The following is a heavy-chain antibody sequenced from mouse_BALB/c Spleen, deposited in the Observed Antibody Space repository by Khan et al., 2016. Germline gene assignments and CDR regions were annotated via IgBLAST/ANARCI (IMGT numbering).Heavy chain of an antibody. CDR3: ARLYYFDY. J-gene: IGHJ2*01. Sequence: EVELVESGGGLVQPGGSRKLSCAASGFTFSSFGMHWVRQAPEKGLEWVAYISSGSSTIYYADTVKGRFTISRDNPKNTLFLQMTSLRSEDTAMYYCARLYYFDYWGRGTTLTVSS. CDR2: ISSGSSTI. V-gene: IGHV5-17*02. CDR1: GFTFSSFG.